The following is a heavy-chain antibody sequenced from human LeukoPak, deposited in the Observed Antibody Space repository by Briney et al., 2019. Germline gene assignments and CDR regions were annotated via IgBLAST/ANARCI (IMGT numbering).Heavy chain of an antibody. Sequence: QSGGSLRLSCAASGFTFSSYGMHWVRQAPGKGLEWVAVIWYDGSNKYYADSVKGRFTISRDNAKNTLYLEMNSLRVEDTAVYYCARDLNSGIDYWGQGTLVSVSS. CDR3: ARDLNSGIDY. CDR2: IWYDGSNK. V-gene: IGHV3-33*01. D-gene: IGHD6-19*01. CDR1: GFTFSSYG. J-gene: IGHJ4*02.